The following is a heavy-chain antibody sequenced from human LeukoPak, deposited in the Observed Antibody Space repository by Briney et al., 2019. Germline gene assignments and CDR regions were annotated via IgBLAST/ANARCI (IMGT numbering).Heavy chain of an antibody. CDR2: IYHSGST. Sequence: SETLSLTCTVSGGSISSYYWSWIRQPPGKGLEWIGYIYHSGSTDYNPSLKSRVTISVDTSKSQFSLKLTSVTAADTAVYYCASGYCSSTSCLDYWGQGTLVTVSS. V-gene: IGHV4-4*09. CDR3: ASGYCSSTSCLDY. CDR1: GGSISSYY. J-gene: IGHJ4*02. D-gene: IGHD2-2*01.